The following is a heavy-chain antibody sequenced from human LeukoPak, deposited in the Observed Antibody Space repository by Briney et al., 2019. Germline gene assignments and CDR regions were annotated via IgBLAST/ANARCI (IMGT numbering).Heavy chain of an antibody. Sequence: GGSLRLSCAASGFTFSSYGMTWVRQAPGKGLEWVSGISGSGDSTYYADSVKGRFTISRDNSKNTLYLQVNSLRAEDTAVYYCAKGSGPGSYSGMDVWGKGTTVTISS. CDR2: ISGSGDST. D-gene: IGHD3-10*01. J-gene: IGHJ6*04. CDR1: GFTFSSYG. CDR3: AKGSGPGSYSGMDV. V-gene: IGHV3-23*01.